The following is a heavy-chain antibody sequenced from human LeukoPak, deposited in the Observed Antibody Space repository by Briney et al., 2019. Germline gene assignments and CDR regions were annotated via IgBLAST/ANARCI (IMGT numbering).Heavy chain of an antibody. Sequence: PGGSLRLSCAGSGFTFSIYSMNWVRQAPGKGLEWVSYITSSGNKIYYADSVKGRFTFSRDNAKNSLYLQMNSLRAEDTAVYYCARDFWGSFDIWGQGAMVTVSS. D-gene: IGHD7-27*01. V-gene: IGHV3-48*04. CDR3: ARDFWGSFDI. CDR2: ITSSGNKI. CDR1: GFTFSIYS. J-gene: IGHJ3*02.